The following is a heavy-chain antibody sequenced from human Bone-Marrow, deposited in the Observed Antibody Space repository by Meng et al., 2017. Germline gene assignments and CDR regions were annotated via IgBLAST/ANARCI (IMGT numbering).Heavy chain of an antibody. CDR2: IYYSGST. J-gene: IGHJ2*01. Sequence: QVQLQESGPGLVKPSQTLSLTCTVSGGSISSGNHYWSWIRQRPGKGLEYIGYIYYSGSTYYNPSLKSRVIISVDTSKNQFSLRLNSVTAADTAVYYCASLYGDSSVWYLDLWGRGTLVTVSS. CDR1: GGSISSGNHY. D-gene: IGHD4-17*01. CDR3: ASLYGDSSVWYLDL. V-gene: IGHV4-31*03.